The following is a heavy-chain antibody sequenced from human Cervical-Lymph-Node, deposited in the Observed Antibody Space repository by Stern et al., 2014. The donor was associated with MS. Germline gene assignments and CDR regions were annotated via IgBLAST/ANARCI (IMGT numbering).Heavy chain of an antibody. J-gene: IGHJ4*02. Sequence: QVQLQESGPGLVEPSETLSLSCTVSGDSIRSDGFSWGWIRQSPGKGLEWIGSMYHSGSAFNNPSLHSRVTMSVDTSKNQFSLKMNSVTAADTGAYFCARQRAPTYSTSWYFDNWGRGTLVTVSS. CDR1: GDSIRSDGFS. CDR3: ARQRAPTYSTSWYFDN. V-gene: IGHV4-39*01. CDR2: MYHSGSA. D-gene: IGHD2-2*01.